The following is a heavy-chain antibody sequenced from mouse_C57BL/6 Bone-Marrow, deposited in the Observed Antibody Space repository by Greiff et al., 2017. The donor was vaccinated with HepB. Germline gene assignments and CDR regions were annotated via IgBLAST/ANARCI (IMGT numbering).Heavy chain of an antibody. D-gene: IGHD1-1*01. J-gene: IGHJ2*01. V-gene: IGHV5-9*01. CDR1: GFTFSSYT. CDR3: AGPYYYGSGDFDY. Sequence: EVMLVESGGGLVKPGGSLKLSCAASGFTFSSYTMSWVRQTPEKRLEWVATISGGGGNTYYPDSVKGRFTISRDNAKNTLYLQMSRLRSEDTALYYCAGPYYYGSGDFDYWGQGTTLTVSS. CDR2: ISGGGGNT.